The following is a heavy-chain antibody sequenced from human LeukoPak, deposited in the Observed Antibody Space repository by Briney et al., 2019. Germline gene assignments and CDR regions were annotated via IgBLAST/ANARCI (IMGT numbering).Heavy chain of an antibody. J-gene: IGHJ4*02. Sequence: ASVKVSCKASGYTFTGYYMHWVRQAPGQGLEWMGWINPNSGGTNYAQKFQGRVTMTRDTSISTAYMELSRLRSDDTAVYYCARGDQDFWSGYYPYFDYWGQGTLVTVSS. CDR2: INPNSGGT. D-gene: IGHD3-3*01. CDR1: GYTFTGYY. V-gene: IGHV1-2*02. CDR3: ARGDQDFWSGYYPYFDY.